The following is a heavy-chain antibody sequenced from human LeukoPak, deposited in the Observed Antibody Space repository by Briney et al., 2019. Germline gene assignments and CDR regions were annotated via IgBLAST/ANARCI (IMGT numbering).Heavy chain of an antibody. D-gene: IGHD4-11*01. CDR1: SGSISRYY. CDR2: IYYNGNI. J-gene: IGHJ3*02. CDR3: ARYLSTTKGAFDI. Sequence: PSETLSLTCTVSSGSISRYYWSWIRQPPGKGLEWIGYIYYNGNINYNPSLKSRVTMSVDTSKNQFTLKLSSVTAADTAVYYCARYLSTTKGAFDIWGQGTMVTVSS. V-gene: IGHV4-59*01.